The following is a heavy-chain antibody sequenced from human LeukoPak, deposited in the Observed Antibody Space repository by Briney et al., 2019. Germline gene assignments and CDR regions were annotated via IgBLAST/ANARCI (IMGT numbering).Heavy chain of an antibody. CDR1: GYTFTSYG. J-gene: IGHJ6*02. D-gene: IGHD6-19*01. CDR2: ISAYNGNT. V-gene: IGHV1-18*01. Sequence: ASVKVSCKASGYTFTSYGISWVRQAPGQGLEWMGWISAYNGNTSYAQKLQGRVTMTTDTSTSTAYMELRSLRSDDTAVYYCARGGIGSGWPSAGYYYYGMDVWGQGTTVTVSS. CDR3: ARGGIGSGWPSAGYYYYGMDV.